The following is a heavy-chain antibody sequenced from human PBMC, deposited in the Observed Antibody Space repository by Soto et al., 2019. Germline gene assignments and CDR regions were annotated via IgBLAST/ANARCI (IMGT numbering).Heavy chain of an antibody. D-gene: IGHD4-17*01. CDR3: ARNVDYFVP. J-gene: IGHJ5*02. CDR1: GYTFTRYA. CDR2: INTGNGNS. Sequence: QVQLVQSGPEVKKPGASVKDSCKASGYTFTRYAMHWVRQAPGQGLEWMGWINTGNGNSHYSQKFQGTVTFTRDTSATTAYLELTGMRPEETAIYFCARNVDYFVPWGQGPLVTVSS. V-gene: IGHV1-3*04.